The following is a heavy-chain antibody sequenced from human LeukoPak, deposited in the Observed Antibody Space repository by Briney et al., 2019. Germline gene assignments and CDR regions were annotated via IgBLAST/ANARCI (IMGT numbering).Heavy chain of an antibody. D-gene: IGHD2-15*01. CDR3: ARSPRRLGYCSGGSCYYYYGMDV. J-gene: IGHJ6*02. V-gene: IGHV4-34*01. CDR2: INHSGST. CDR1: GGSFSGYY. Sequence: PSETLSLTCAVHGGSFSGYYWSWIRQPPGKGLEWIGEINHSGSTNYNPSLRSRVTISVDTSKNQFSLKLSSVTAADTAVYCCARSPRRLGYCSGGSCYYYYGMDVWGQGTTVTVSS.